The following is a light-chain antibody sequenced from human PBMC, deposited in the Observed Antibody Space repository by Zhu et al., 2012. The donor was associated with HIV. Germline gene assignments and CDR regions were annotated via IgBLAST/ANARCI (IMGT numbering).Light chain of an antibody. CDR1: QNVGRN. CDR2: AAS. Sequence: EVVVTQSPATLSVSPGERATLSCRASQNVGRNLAWYQQKPGQAPRLLISAASTRATGIPGRFSGSGSGTDFTLTISSLEPEDFALYYCQQRSSWPLTFGGGTKVEIK. CDR3: QQRSSWPLT. J-gene: IGKJ4*01. V-gene: IGKV3-11*01.